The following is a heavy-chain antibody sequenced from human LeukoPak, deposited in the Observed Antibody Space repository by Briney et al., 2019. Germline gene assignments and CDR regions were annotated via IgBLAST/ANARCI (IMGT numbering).Heavy chain of an antibody. J-gene: IGHJ4*02. CDR2: MNPNSGNT. CDR3: ARGQQLGEFDY. Sequence: ASVKVSCKASGYTFTSYGISWVRQAPGQGLEWMGWMNPNSGNTGYAQKFQGRVTITRNTSISTAYMELSSLRSEDTAVYYCARGQQLGEFDYWGQGTLVTVSS. CDR1: GYTFTSYG. D-gene: IGHD6-13*01. V-gene: IGHV1-8*03.